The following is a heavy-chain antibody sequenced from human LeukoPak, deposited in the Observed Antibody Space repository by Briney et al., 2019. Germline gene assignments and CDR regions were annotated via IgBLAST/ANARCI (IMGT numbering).Heavy chain of an antibody. CDR1: GFTSSSYD. D-gene: IGHD1-1*01. Sequence: GESLRLSCAASGFTSSSYDMHWVRQAPGKGLEWVSAIGSAGDTYYPGSVKGRFTISRENAKNSLYLQMNSLRAGDTAVYYCARGTDDWDFDLWGRGTLVTVSS. J-gene: IGHJ2*01. V-gene: IGHV3-13*04. CDR2: IGSAGDT. CDR3: ARGTDDWDFDL.